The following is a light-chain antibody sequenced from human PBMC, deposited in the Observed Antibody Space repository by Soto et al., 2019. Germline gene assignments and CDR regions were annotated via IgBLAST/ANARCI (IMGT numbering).Light chain of an antibody. CDR2: KAS. CDR3: QHYNSYSYT. CDR1: QSIGSW. Sequence: DIQMTQSPSTLSASVGDRVTITCRASQSIGSWLAWYQQKPGKAPKLLIYKASALESGVPSRFSGSGSGTEFTLTISSLQPDDFATYFCQHYNSYSYTFGQGTKLEIK. J-gene: IGKJ2*01. V-gene: IGKV1-5*03.